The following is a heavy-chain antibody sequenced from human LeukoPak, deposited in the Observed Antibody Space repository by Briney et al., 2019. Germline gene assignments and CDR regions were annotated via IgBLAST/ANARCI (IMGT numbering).Heavy chain of an antibody. CDR3: AIGGTDSSGYSAFYI. V-gene: IGHV5-51*01. Sequence: GESLKISRKGSGYIFSSYWIAWVRQMPGQGLEWLGVIYPGDSDTTYNPSFQGQVTISADKSSSTAFLQWSSLKASDTAMYFCAIGGTDSSGYSAFYIWGQGTMVTFST. CDR1: GYIFSSYW. CDR2: IYPGDSDT. J-gene: IGHJ3*02. D-gene: IGHD3-22*01.